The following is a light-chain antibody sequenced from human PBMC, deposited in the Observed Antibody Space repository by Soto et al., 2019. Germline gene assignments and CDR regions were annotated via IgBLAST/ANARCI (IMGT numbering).Light chain of an antibody. V-gene: IGKV1-9*01. CDR3: QQFHSYPLT. CDR1: QGISSY. J-gene: IGKJ3*01. CDR2: AAS. Sequence: IPLTQSPSSLSASVGDRVTITCRASQGISSYLAWYQQKPGKAPELLIHAASTLQSGVPSRFSGSGSGTGFTLTIGYLQPEDFAIYHCQQFHSYPLTFGPGTKVDIK.